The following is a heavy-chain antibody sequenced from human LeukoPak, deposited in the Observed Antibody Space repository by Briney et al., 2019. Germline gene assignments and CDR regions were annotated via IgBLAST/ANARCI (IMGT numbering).Heavy chain of an antibody. CDR3: ARRVTMVRGVIGDAFDI. V-gene: IGHV4-39*07. CDR2: VYYSGST. J-gene: IGHJ3*02. CDR1: GGSIRNSNCY. Sequence: PSETLSLTCTVSGGSIRNSNCYWGWIRQPPGKGLEWIGSVYYSGSTYYSPSLKSRGTISVDTSKNRFSLKLNSVTAADTAVYYCARRVTMVRGVIGDAFDIWGQGTVVTVSS. D-gene: IGHD3-10*01.